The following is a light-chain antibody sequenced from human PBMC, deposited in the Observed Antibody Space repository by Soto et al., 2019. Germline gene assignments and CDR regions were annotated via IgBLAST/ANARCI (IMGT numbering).Light chain of an antibody. Sequence: EIVMTQSPATLSVSPGERATLSCRASQSVSSNLAWYQQKPGQAPRLLIYGASTRATGIPARFSGNGSGTEFTLNISSLQSSDFAVYYCQQYNNWPLTFGGGTKVEIK. J-gene: IGKJ4*01. CDR3: QQYNNWPLT. CDR2: GAS. CDR1: QSVSSN. V-gene: IGKV3-15*01.